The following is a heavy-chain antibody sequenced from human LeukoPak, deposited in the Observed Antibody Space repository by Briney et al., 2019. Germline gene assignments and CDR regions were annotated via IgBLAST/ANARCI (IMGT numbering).Heavy chain of an antibody. Sequence: GGSLRLSCAASGFTFSSYAMTWVRQAPGKGLEWVSGIIGSGGSTYYADSVKGRFTISRDNSKNTLYLQMNSLRAEDTAVYYCAKGHSSDYYYYYMDVWGKGTTVTVSS. CDR2: IIGSGGST. J-gene: IGHJ6*03. CDR3: AKGHSSDYYYYYMDV. CDR1: GFTFSSYA. D-gene: IGHD4-11*01. V-gene: IGHV3-23*01.